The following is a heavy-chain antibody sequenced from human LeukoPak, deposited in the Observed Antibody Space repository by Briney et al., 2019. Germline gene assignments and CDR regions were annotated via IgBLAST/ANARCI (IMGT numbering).Heavy chain of an antibody. CDR3: SSSSYYYYGMDV. J-gene: IGHJ6*02. Sequence: SETLSLTCTVSGGSISSGSYYWSWIRQPAGKGLERIGRIYTSGSTNYNPSLKSRVTISVDTSKNQFSLKLSSVTAADTAVYYCSSSSYYYYGMDVWGQGTTVTVSS. V-gene: IGHV4-61*02. CDR1: GGSISSGSYY. D-gene: IGHD6-6*01. CDR2: IYTSGST.